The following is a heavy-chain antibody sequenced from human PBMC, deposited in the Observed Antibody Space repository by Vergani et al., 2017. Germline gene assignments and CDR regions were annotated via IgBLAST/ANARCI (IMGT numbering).Heavy chain of an antibody. CDR2: IYSGGST. V-gene: IGHV3-66*01. Sequence: EVQLVESGGGLVQPGGSLRLSCAASRFTVSSNYMSWVRQAPGKGLEWVSVIYSGGSTYYADSVKGRFTISRDNSKNTLYLQMNSLRAEDTAVYYCARDGTYYYDSSGVPDAFDIWGQGTMVTVSS. CDR1: RFTVSSNY. D-gene: IGHD3-22*01. J-gene: IGHJ3*02. CDR3: ARDGTYYYDSSGVPDAFDI.